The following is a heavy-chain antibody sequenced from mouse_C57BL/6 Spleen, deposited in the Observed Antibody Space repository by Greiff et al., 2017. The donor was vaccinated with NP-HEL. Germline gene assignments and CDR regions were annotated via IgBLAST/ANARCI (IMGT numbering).Heavy chain of an antibody. CDR2: ISYDGSN. J-gene: IGHJ2*01. D-gene: IGHD2-5*01. Sequence: EESGPGLVKPSQSLSLTCSVTGYSITSGYYWNWIRQFPGNKLEWMGYISYDGSNNYNPSLKNRISITRDTSKNQFFLKLNSVTTEDTATYYCARGYYSNYGDYWGQGTTLTVSS. CDR3: ARGYYSNYGDY. V-gene: IGHV3-6*01. CDR1: GYSITSGYY.